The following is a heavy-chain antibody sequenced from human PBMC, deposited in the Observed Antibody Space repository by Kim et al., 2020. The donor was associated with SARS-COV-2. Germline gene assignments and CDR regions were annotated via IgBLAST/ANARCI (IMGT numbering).Heavy chain of an antibody. V-gene: IGHV1-18*01. Sequence: ASVKVSCKASGYTFTSYGISWVRQAPGQGLEWMGWISAYNGNTNYAQKLQGRVTMTTDTSTSTAYMELRSLRSDDTAVYYCARWGRYCSSTSCYERVGLFDYWGQGTLVTVSS. CDR2: ISAYNGNT. CDR1: GYTFTSYG. CDR3: ARWGRYCSSTSCYERVGLFDY. D-gene: IGHD2-2*01. J-gene: IGHJ4*02.